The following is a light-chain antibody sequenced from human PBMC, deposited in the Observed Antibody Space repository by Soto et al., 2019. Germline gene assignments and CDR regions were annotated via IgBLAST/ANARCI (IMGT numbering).Light chain of an antibody. CDR1: QSVLYNSNNKNY. J-gene: IGKJ2*01. CDR2: WAS. V-gene: IGKV4-1*01. CDR3: QQYYAIPYT. Sequence: DIVMTQSPDSLAVSLGERATINCKSSQSVLYNSNNKNYLAWYQQKPGQPPKLLIYWASTRESGVPDRFSGSGSGTDFTLIISSLQAEDVAVYYCQQYYAIPYTFGQGTKLESK.